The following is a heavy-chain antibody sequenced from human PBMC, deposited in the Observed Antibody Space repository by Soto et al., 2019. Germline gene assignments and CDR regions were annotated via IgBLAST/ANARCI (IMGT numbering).Heavy chain of an antibody. Sequence: QVQLLQSGAEVKKPGTSVRVSCRASGYTFKDYDINWVRQAPGQGLEWMGWMNPNSGNTAYARKFHDRITMPRSVSARTAFMELSSLTPEDTAVYYCARRMTWSLWCFDLGGSGPQVTVSS. CDR2: MNPNSGNT. D-gene: IGHD3-3*01. CDR3: ARRMTWSLWCFDL. J-gene: IGHJ2*01. CDR1: GYTFKDYD. V-gene: IGHV1-8*01.